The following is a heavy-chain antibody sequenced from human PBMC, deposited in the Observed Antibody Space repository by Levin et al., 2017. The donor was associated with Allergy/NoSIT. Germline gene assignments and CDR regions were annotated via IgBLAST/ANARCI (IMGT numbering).Heavy chain of an antibody. CDR2: LYYTGSSGST. D-gene: IGHD6-6*01. V-gene: IGHV4-59*08. Sequence: PSETLSLTCTVSGGSLSSYCWSWIRQSPGKGLEWLGYLYYTGSSGSTNYNPSLKGRVTISLDTSKSQFSLELSSVTAADTAVYYCARRGTGSSTFDYWGQGTLVTVSS. CDR3: ARRGTGSSTFDY. CDR1: GGSLSSYC. J-gene: IGHJ4*02.